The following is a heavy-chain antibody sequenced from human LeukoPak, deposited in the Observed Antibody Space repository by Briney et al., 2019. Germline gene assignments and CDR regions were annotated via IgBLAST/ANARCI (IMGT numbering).Heavy chain of an antibody. J-gene: IGHJ4*02. V-gene: IGHV3-30*18. CDR1: GFTFSSYG. CDR3: AKPVPTYCGGDCYSGFDY. D-gene: IGHD2-21*02. Sequence: PGGSLRLSCAASGFTFSSYGMHWVRQAPGKGLEWVAVISYDGSNKYYADSVKGRFTISRDNSKNTLYLQMNSLRAEDTAVYYCAKPVPTYCGGDCYSGFDYWGQGTLVTVSS. CDR2: ISYDGSNK.